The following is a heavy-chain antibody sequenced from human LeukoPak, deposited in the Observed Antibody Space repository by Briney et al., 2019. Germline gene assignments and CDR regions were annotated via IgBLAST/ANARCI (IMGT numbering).Heavy chain of an antibody. D-gene: IGHD1-1*01. Sequence: PGGSLRLSCAASGFTFSSYAMSWVRQAPGKGLEWVSAISGSGDSTYYADSVKGRFTISRDNSKNTLYLQMNSLRPEDTSVYYCAEDQKLQPFHYWGQGTLVTVSS. CDR1: GFTFSSYA. J-gene: IGHJ4*02. V-gene: IGHV3-23*01. CDR3: AEDQKLQPFHY. CDR2: ISGSGDST.